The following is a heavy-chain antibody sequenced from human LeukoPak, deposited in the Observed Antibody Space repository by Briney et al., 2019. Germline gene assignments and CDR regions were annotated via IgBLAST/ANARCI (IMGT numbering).Heavy chain of an antibody. CDR2: IYPGDSET. V-gene: IGHV5-51*01. J-gene: IGHJ5*02. D-gene: IGHD6-13*01. CDR1: GYSFATYW. CDR3: ARHISSSWYIDP. Sequence: GESLKISCKGSGYSFATYWIGWVRQMPGKGLEWMGIIYPGDSETRHSPSFQGQVTISADKSISTAYLQWSSLKASDTAMYYCARHISSSWYIDPWGQGTLVTVSS.